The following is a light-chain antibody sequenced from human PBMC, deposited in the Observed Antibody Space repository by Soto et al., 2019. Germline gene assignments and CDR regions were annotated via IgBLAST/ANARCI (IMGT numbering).Light chain of an antibody. CDR1: QSVSSN. V-gene: IGKV3-15*01. J-gene: IGKJ2*01. CDR2: GAS. Sequence: EIVMTQSPATLSVSPGERATLSCRASQSVSSNLAWYQQKPGQAPRLLIYGASTRATGIPARFSGSGSGTEFTLTINSLKSEDFAVYYCQQYNNWPLYTFGQGTKVDIK. CDR3: QQYNNWPLYT.